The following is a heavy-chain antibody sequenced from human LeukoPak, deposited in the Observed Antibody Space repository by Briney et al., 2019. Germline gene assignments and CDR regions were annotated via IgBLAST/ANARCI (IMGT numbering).Heavy chain of an antibody. CDR2: IIPIFGTA. Sequence: SVKVSCKASGGTFSSYAISWVRQAPGQGLEWMGGIIPIFGTANYAQKFQGRVTITADESTSTAYMELSSLRSEDTAVYYCARDNTGDYYDSSGYYIYFDYWGQGTLVTVSS. D-gene: IGHD3-22*01. J-gene: IGHJ4*02. CDR3: ARDNTGDYYDSSGYYIYFDY. CDR1: GGTFSSYA. V-gene: IGHV1-69*13.